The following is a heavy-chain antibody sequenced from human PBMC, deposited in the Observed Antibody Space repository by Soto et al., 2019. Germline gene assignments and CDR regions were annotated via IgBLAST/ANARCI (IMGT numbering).Heavy chain of an antibody. CDR1: GFTFSSYS. J-gene: IGHJ4*02. D-gene: IGHD3-3*01. CDR2: ISSSSSYI. CDR3: ARDSEAYYDFWSGYHRCPHDY. V-gene: IGHV3-21*01. Sequence: GGSLRLSCAASGFTFSSYSMNWVRQAPGKGLEWVSSISSSSSYIYYADSVKGRFTISRDNAKNSLYLHMNSLRAEDTAVYYCARDSEAYYDFWSGYHRCPHDYWGQGTLVTVSS.